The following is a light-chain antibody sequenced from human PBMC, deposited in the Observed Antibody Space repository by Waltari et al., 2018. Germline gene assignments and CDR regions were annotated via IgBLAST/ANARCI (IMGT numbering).Light chain of an antibody. CDR2: GAS. Sequence: ETVLAQSPGTLSLSLGDSATLSCRASQSVSRDYLAWYQQKPGQAPRLLIYGASSRATGIPARCSGSGSGTDFTLTITRLEPEDFAVYYCQQYGSSPLTFGGGTKVDIK. V-gene: IGKV3-20*01. CDR1: QSVSRDY. CDR3: QQYGSSPLT. J-gene: IGKJ4*01.